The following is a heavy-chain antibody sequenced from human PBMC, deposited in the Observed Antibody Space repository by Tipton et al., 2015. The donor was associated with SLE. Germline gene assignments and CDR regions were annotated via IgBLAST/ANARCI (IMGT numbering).Heavy chain of an antibody. CDR3: VKDNPALDY. V-gene: IGHV3-33*03. Sequence: RSLRLSCAASGFIFSSYGMHWVRQAPGKGLEWMAFIGYDGRKINFADSVKGRFTIFRDISESTLYLQMNNLREDDTGVYFCVKDNPALDYWGQGTQVIVSS. D-gene: IGHD1-14*01. J-gene: IGHJ4*02. CDR2: IGYDGRKI. CDR1: GFIFSSYG.